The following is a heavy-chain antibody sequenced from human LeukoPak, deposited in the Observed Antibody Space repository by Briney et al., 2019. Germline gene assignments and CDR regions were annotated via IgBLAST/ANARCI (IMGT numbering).Heavy chain of an antibody. CDR3: VSPRGFSYGYFDY. CDR1: GGSNSSSSAY. D-gene: IGHD5-18*01. J-gene: IGHJ4*02. CDR2: IYYSKNT. V-gene: IGHV4-39*01. Sequence: SETLSLTCTVSGGSNSSSSAYWGWIRQPPGKGLEWIGSIYYSKNTYYNPSLKSRVTISADTSKNQFSLTLGSVSATDTAVYYCVSPRGFSYGYFDYWGQGTLVTVSS.